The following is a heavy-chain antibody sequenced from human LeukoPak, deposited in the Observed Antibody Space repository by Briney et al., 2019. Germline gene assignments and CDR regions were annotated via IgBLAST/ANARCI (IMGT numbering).Heavy chain of an antibody. D-gene: IGHD6-13*01. Sequence: GRSLRLSCAASGFTFSSYGMHWVRQAPGKGLEWVAVTSYDGSNKYYADSVKGRFTISRDNSKNTLYLQMNSLRAEDTAVCYCAKESGTSSSWYYYGMDVWGQGTTVTVSS. V-gene: IGHV3-30*18. J-gene: IGHJ6*02. CDR3: AKESGTSSSWYYYGMDV. CDR2: TSYDGSNK. CDR1: GFTFSSYG.